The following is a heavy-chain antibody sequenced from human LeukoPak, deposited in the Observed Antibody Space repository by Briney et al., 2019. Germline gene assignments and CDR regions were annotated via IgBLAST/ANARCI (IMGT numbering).Heavy chain of an antibody. Sequence: SETLSLTCAVYGGSFSGYYWSWIRQPPGKGLEWIGEINHSGSTNYNPSLKSRVTISVDTSKNQFSLKLSSVTAADTAVYYCARDLSVAGTGGSVYWGQGTLVTVSS. V-gene: IGHV4-34*01. D-gene: IGHD6-19*01. J-gene: IGHJ4*02. CDR1: GGSFSGYY. CDR3: ARDLSVAGTGGSVY. CDR2: INHSGST.